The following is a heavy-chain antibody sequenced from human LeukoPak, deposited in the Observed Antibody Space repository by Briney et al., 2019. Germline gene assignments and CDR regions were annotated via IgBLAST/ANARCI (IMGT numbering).Heavy chain of an antibody. J-gene: IGHJ4*02. CDR2: IHPDSGGT. Sequence: GASVKVSCTTSGYTFTGYYIQWVRQAPGQGLEWMGWIHPDSGGTNYAQKFQGRVTVTRDTSISTAYMELSSLISDDTAVYDCARGVSHWSHGSGFNYWGQGTLVTVSS. V-gene: IGHV1-2*02. CDR3: ARGVSHWSHGSGFNY. D-gene: IGHD3-10*01. CDR1: GYTFTGYY.